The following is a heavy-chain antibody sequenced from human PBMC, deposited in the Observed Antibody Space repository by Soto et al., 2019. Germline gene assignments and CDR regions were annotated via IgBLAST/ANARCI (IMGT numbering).Heavy chain of an antibody. CDR2: ISAYNGNT. Sequence: ASVKVSCKASGYTFTNFGVNWVRQAPGQGLEWMGWISAYNGNTYYAQKFQDRVTMTTDTSTSTAYMELSSLRSEDTAVYYCAIPYCSSTSCYTDAFDIWGQGTMVTVSS. CDR3: AIPYCSSTSCYTDAFDI. J-gene: IGHJ3*02. CDR1: GYTFTNFG. V-gene: IGHV1-18*01. D-gene: IGHD2-2*02.